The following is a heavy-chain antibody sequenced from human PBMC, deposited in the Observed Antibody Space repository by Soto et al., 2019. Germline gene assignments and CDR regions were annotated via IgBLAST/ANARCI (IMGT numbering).Heavy chain of an antibody. V-gene: IGHV3-23*01. Sequence: GGSLRLSCAAPGFTFSSYAMSWVRQAPGKGLEWVSAISGSGGSTYYADSVKGRFTISRDNSKNTLYLQMNSLRAEDTAVYYCAKDSSLTTVPWFDPWGQGTLVTVSS. CDR2: ISGSGGST. CDR1: GFTFSSYA. J-gene: IGHJ5*02. CDR3: AKDSSLTTVPWFDP. D-gene: IGHD4-17*01.